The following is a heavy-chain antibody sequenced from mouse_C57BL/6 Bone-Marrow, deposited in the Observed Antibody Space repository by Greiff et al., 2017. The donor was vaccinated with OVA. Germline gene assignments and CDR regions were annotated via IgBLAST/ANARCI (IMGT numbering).Heavy chain of an antibody. CDR2: INPNNGGT. D-gene: IGHD1-2*01. CDR1: GYTFTDYN. J-gene: IGHJ4*01. Sequence: EVQLVESGPELVKPGASVKMSCKASGYTFTDYNMHWVKQSHGKSLEWIGYINPNNGGTSYNQKFKGKATLTVNKSSSTAYMELRSLTSEDSAVYYCARSLLRYYAMDYWGQGTSVTVSS. CDR3: ARSLLRYYAMDY. V-gene: IGHV1-22*01.